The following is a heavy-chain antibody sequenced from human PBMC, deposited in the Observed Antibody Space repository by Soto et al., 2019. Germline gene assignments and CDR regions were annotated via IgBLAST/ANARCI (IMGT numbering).Heavy chain of an antibody. CDR1: GDSVSTNSAA. CDR2: TYYRSKWKN. Sequence: SQTLALTRAISGDSVSTNSAAWNCIRQSPSRGLEWLGRTYYRSKWKNYYAVSVRSRITINPDTSKNQFSLQLNSVTPEDTAVYYCARGVIWFDPWGQGTTVTVSS. CDR3: ARGVIWFDP. J-gene: IGHJ5*01. V-gene: IGHV6-1*01. D-gene: IGHD3-10*01.